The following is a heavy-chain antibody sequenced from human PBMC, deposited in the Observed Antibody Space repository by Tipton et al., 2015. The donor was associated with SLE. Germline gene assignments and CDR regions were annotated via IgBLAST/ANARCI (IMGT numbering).Heavy chain of an antibody. D-gene: IGHD4-17*01. CDR3: ARVDGAYDQYYLDY. V-gene: IGHV4-59*01. Sequence: TLSLTCTVSGGSFSGYYWSWIRQTPGKGLEWIGYIYDSGNSDYNPSLKSRVTISVDTSKNQFSLRLTSLTAADTAVYYCARVDGAYDQYYLDYWGQGTLVTVSS. CDR1: GGSFSGYY. J-gene: IGHJ4*02. CDR2: IYDSGNS.